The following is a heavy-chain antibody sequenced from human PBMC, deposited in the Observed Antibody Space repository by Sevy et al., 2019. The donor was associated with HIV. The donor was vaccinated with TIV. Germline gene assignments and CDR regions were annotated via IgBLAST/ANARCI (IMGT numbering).Heavy chain of an antibody. D-gene: IGHD3-10*01. Sequence: SETLSLTCAVYGGSFSGYYWSWIRQPPGKGLEWIGEINHSGSTNYNPSLKSRVTISVDTSKNQFSLKLSSVTAADTAVYYCARGLWRLDYWGQGTLVTVSS. CDR2: INHSGST. CDR1: GGSFSGYY. V-gene: IGHV4-34*01. J-gene: IGHJ4*02. CDR3: ARGLWRLDY.